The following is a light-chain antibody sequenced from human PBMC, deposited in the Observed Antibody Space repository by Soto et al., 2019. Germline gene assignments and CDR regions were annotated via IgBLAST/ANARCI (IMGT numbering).Light chain of an antibody. CDR2: DAS. Sequence: EIVFPQSPATLSLSIGERATLSCRASQSVGSYLAWYQQKPGQAPRLLIYDASNSATDIPARFSGSGAGTDFTLTSSSLEHEDFAVYYCQRRSNWSFGQGTRLELK. CDR1: QSVGSY. J-gene: IGKJ5*01. CDR3: QRRSNWS. V-gene: IGKV3-11*01.